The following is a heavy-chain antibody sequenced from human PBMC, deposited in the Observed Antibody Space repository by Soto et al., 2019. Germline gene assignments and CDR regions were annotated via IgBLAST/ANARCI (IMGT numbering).Heavy chain of an antibody. D-gene: IGHD2-2*01. V-gene: IGHV3-9*01. CDR1: GFTFDDYA. J-gene: IGHJ4*02. CDR3: AKGGQLLSEGGGY. CDR2: ISWNSGSI. Sequence: EVQLVESGGGLVQPGRSLRLSCAASGFTFDDYALHWVRQAPGKGLEWVSGISWNSGSIGYADSVKGRFTISIDNAKNSLYLQMNSLRAEDTALYYCAKGGQLLSEGGGYWGQGTLVTVSS.